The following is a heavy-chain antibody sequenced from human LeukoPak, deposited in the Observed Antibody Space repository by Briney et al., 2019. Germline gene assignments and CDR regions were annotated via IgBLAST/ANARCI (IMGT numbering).Heavy chain of an antibody. CDR3: AREEGGKLGIDYYFDY. CDR1: GFTFSSYS. J-gene: IGHJ4*02. V-gene: IGHV3-21*01. D-gene: IGHD7-27*01. CDR2: ISTSSIYI. Sequence: PGGSLRLSCTGSGFTFSSYSMNWVRQAPGKGLEWVSSISTSSIYIYYTDSVKGRFTISRGNAKNSLYLQMNSLRAEDTAVYYCAREEGGKLGIDYYFDYWGQGTLVTVSS.